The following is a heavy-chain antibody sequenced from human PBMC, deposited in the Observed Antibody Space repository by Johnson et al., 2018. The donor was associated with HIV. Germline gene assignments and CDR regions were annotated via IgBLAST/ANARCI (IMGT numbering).Heavy chain of an antibody. J-gene: IGHJ3*02. Sequence: QVQLVESGGGVVQPGKSLRLSCAASGFTFSSYGLHWVRQAPGKGLEWVAVISYDGSKRYYEDSVKGRFTISRDNSKNTLYLQMNSLRAEDTAVYYCARVGRSGGSITDAFDIWGQGTMVTVSS. V-gene: IGHV3-30*03. D-gene: IGHD2-15*01. CDR3: ARVGRSGGSITDAFDI. CDR2: ISYDGSKR. CDR1: GFTFSSYG.